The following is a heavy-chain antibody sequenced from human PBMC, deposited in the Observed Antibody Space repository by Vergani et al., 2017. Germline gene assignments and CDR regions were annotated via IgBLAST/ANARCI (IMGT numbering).Heavy chain of an antibody. Sequence: QVQLVQSGAEVKKPGSSVKVSCKASGGTFSSYAISWVRQAPGQGLEWMGWINPNSGSTNYAQKFQGRVTMTRDTSISTAYMELSRLRSDDTAVYYCASANPWDTGGSDYWGQGTLVTVSS. J-gene: IGHJ4*02. V-gene: IGHV1-2*02. CDR2: INPNSGST. D-gene: IGHD1-26*01. CDR1: GGTFSSYA. CDR3: ASANPWDTGGSDY.